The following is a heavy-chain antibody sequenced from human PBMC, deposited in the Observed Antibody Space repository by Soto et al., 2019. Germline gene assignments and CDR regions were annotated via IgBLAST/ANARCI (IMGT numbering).Heavy chain of an antibody. CDR2: ISSGGNTI. CDR1: RFTFSDYD. Sequence: QVQLVESGGGLVKPGGSLRLSCAASRFTFSDYDMSWIRQAPGKGLEWVSFISSGGNTIYYVDSVKGRFTISRDNAKNSLYLQMNSLRAEDTAVYYCARVRYSQIEADYNGMDVWGQGTTVTVSS. CDR3: ARVRYSQIEADYNGMDV. D-gene: IGHD5-18*01. J-gene: IGHJ6*02. V-gene: IGHV3-11*01.